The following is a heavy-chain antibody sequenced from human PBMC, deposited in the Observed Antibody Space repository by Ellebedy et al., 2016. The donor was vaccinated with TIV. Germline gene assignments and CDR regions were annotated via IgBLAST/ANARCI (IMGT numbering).Heavy chain of an antibody. V-gene: IGHV3-15*01. CDR2: IKGKTDGATR. Sequence: GGSLRLXCAASGFIFSDAWMNWVRQAPGKGLEWVGRIKGKTDGATRDFAAPVKGRFSISRDDSKNRVSLQMDSLKTEDTAVYYCAAGTGYSDSDYWGQGTLVTVSS. CDR3: AAGTGYSDSDY. J-gene: IGHJ4*02. CDR1: GFIFSDAW. D-gene: IGHD2-15*01.